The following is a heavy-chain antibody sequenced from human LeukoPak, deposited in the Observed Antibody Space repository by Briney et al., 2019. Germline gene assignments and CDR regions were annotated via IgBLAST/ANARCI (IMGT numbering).Heavy chain of an antibody. V-gene: IGHV3-48*02. CDR1: GFTFSSYS. J-gene: IGHJ4*02. D-gene: IGHD1-26*01. Sequence: GGSLRLSCAASGFTFSSYSVNWVRQAPGKGLEWVSHITASGTAMLYADSVKGRFTISRDNAKNSLYLQMNSLRDEDTAVYYCASSGSYRFDYWGQGTLVTVSS. CDR3: ASSGSYRFDY. CDR2: ITASGTAM.